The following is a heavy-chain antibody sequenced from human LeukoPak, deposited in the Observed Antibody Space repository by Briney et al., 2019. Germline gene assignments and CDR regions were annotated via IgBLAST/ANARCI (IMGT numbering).Heavy chain of an antibody. Sequence: ASVKVSCKASGYTFTGYYMHWVRQAPGQGLEWMGWINPNSGGTNYAQKLQGRVTMTTDTSTSTAYMELRSLRSDDTAVYYCASCRYGYMCRYYFDYWGQGTLVTVSS. CDR2: INPNSGGT. V-gene: IGHV1-2*02. D-gene: IGHD5-18*01. CDR1: GYTFTGYY. J-gene: IGHJ4*02. CDR3: ASCRYGYMCRYYFDY.